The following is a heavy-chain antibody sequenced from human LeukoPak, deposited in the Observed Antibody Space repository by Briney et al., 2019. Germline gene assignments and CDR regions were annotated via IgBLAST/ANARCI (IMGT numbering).Heavy chain of an antibody. Sequence: GRSLRLSCAASGFTFSDFSMSWIRQAPGKGLEWISYISSTNTYTNYADSVKGRFTISRDNAKSSLYLQMNSLRAEDTAVYYRARGERILDYWGQGTLVTVSS. D-gene: IGHD1-1*01. J-gene: IGHJ4*02. V-gene: IGHV3-11*05. CDR3: ARGERILDY. CDR1: GFTFSDFS. CDR2: ISSTNTYT.